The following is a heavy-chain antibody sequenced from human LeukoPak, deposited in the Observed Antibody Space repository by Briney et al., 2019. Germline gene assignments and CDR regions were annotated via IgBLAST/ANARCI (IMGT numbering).Heavy chain of an antibody. D-gene: IGHD3-22*01. CDR3: ARDLDDSSGYSLSGLDY. Sequence: PGGSLRLSCAASGFTFSSYSMNWVRQAPGKGLEWVSSISSSSSYIYYADSVKGRLTISRDNAKNSLYLQMNSLRAEDTAVYYCARDLDDSSGYSLSGLDYWGQGTLVTVSS. J-gene: IGHJ4*02. CDR1: GFTFSSYS. V-gene: IGHV3-21*01. CDR2: ISSSSSYI.